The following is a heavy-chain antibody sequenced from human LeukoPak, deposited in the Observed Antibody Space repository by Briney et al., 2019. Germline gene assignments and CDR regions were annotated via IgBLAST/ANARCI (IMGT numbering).Heavy chain of an antibody. J-gene: IGHJ4*02. D-gene: IGHD3-10*01. CDR1: GFTFDDYA. V-gene: IGHV3-9*01. Sequence: GGSLRLSCAASGFTFDDYAMHWVRQAPGKGLEWVSGISWNSGSIGYADSVKCRFTISRDNAKNSLYLQMNSLRAEDTALYYCAKDIFTMVRGVVDYWGQGTLVTVSS. CDR2: ISWNSGSI. CDR3: AKDIFTMVRGVVDY.